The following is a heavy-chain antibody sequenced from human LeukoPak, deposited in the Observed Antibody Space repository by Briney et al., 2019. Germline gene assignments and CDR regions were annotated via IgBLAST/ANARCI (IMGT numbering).Heavy chain of an antibody. V-gene: IGHV3-64D*06. Sequence: GGSLRLSCSASGFTFSSYAMHWVRQAPGKGLEYVSAISSNGGSTYYADSVKGRFTISRDNSKNTLYLQMSSLRAEDTAVYYCVKAGGSGTYYFDYWAREPWSPSPQ. J-gene: IGHJ4*02. CDR2: ISSNGGST. CDR3: VKAGGSGTYYFDY. CDR1: GFTFSSYA. D-gene: IGHD3-10*01.